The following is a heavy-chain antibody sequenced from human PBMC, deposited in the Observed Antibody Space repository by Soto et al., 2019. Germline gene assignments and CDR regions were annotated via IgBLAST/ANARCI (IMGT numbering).Heavy chain of an antibody. D-gene: IGHD3-3*01. Sequence: GGSLRLSCAASGFTFSNYAMSWVRQAPGKGLEWVSTFTRSGNTYYADSVKGRFTISRDNSKNTLYLQMNSLRAEDTAVYYCAKGLYDFWSGYSYYYGMDVWGQGTTVTVSS. J-gene: IGHJ6*02. CDR2: FTRSGNT. V-gene: IGHV3-23*01. CDR1: GFTFSNYA. CDR3: AKGLYDFWSGYSYYYGMDV.